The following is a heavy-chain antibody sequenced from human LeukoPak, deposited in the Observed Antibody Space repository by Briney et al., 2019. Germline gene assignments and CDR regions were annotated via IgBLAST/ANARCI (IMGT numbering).Heavy chain of an antibody. V-gene: IGHV3-21*01. CDR3: ARDGGVWGSYRDDAFDI. CDR1: GFTFSSYA. Sequence: GGSLRLSCAASGFTFSSYAMSWVRQAPGKGLEWVSSISSSSSYIYYADSVKGRFTISRDNAKNSLYLQMNSLRAEDTAVYYCARDGGVWGSYRDDAFDIWGQGTMVTVSS. J-gene: IGHJ3*02. CDR2: ISSSSSYI. D-gene: IGHD3-16*02.